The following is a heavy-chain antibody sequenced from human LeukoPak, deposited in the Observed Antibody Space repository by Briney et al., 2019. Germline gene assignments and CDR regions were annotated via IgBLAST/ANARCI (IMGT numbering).Heavy chain of an antibody. Sequence: SGPTLVNPTPAPALTCTFSGFSLITSGVGVGWIRQPPGKALEWLALISWEDDKRYSPSLKTRLTISKDTSKNQVVLTMTNIDPTAVYYYARARIYGGSSCYSSIYYWGQGTLVTVSS. V-gene: IGHV2-5*02. CDR1: GFSLITSGVG. J-gene: IGHJ4*02. CDR2: ISWEDDK. CDR3: ARARIYGGSSCYSSIYY. D-gene: IGHD4/OR15-4a*01.